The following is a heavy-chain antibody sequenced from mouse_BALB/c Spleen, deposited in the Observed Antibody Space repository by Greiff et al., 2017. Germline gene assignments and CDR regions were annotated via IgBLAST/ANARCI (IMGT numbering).Heavy chain of an antibody. CDR1: GYTFTSYT. D-gene: IGHD4-1*01. J-gene: IGHJ3*01. V-gene: IGHV1-4*02. Sequence: QVQLQQSAAELARPGASVKMSCKASGYTFTSYTMHWVKQRPGQGLEWIGYINPSSGYTEYNQKFKDKTTLTADKSSSTAYMQLSSLTSEDSAVYYCARESPWDVEGFAYWGQGTLVTVSA. CDR3: ARESPWDVEGFAY. CDR2: INPSSGYT.